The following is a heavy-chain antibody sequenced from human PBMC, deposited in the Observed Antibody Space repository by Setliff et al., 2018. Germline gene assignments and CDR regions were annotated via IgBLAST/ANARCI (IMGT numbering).Heavy chain of an antibody. J-gene: IGHJ4*02. CDR3: SRLVRFCTRTSCQRLSGGEF. CDR1: GYTFSDYG. Sequence: ASVKVSCKASGYTFSDYGVSWVRQAPGQGLEWLGWISPYSGNSYSAPKFQGRLFLTTDTSAATAYLDLRSLRSDDTAVYYCSRLVRFCTRTSCQRLSGGEFWGQGTLVTVSS. V-gene: IGHV1-18*01. D-gene: IGHD2-8*01. CDR2: ISPYSGNS.